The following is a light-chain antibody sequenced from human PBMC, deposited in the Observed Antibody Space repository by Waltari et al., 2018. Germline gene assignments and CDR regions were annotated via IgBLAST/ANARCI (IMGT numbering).Light chain of an antibody. CDR2: EDS. Sequence: SYELTQPPSVSVSPGQTASNTCSGHAFSTKYAYWYHQKSGQAPVLVIFEDSKRPSGIPERISGSSSGTMATLTLSGAQLEDEGDYYCLSPDSSGTYVVFGGGTKLTVL. CDR3: LSPDSSGTYVV. V-gene: IGLV3-10*01. CDR1: AFSTKY. J-gene: IGLJ2*01.